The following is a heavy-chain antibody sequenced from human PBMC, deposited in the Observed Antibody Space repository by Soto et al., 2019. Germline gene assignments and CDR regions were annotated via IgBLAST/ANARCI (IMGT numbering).Heavy chain of an antibody. J-gene: IGHJ4*02. CDR1: GYTFTDYY. Sequence: ASVKVSCKASGYTFTDYYMHWVRQAPGQGLEWMGWINPNSGATKYAQKFQGWVTMTRDTSISTAYMELSRLRSNDTAVYYCAASRTENMFDYWGQGILVTVS. CDR3: AASRTENMFDY. CDR2: INPNSGAT. D-gene: IGHD2-2*01. V-gene: IGHV1-2*04.